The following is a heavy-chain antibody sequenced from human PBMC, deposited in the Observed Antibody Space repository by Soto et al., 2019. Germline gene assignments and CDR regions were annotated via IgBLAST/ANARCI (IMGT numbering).Heavy chain of an antibody. CDR1: GGSISSSSYY. V-gene: IGHV4-39*01. CDR2: IYYSGST. D-gene: IGHD4-17*01. Sequence: SETLSLTCTVSGGSISSSSYYWGWIRQPPGKGLEWIGSIYYSGSTYYNPSLKSRVTISVDTSKNQFSLKMSSVTAADTAVYYCARHNGGPTVTTPAAGYYYGMDVWGQGTTVTVSS. CDR3: ARHNGGPTVTTPAAGYYYGMDV. J-gene: IGHJ6*02.